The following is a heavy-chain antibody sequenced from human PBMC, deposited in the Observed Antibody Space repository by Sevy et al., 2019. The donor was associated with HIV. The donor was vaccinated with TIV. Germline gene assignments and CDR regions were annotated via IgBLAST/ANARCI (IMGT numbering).Heavy chain of an antibody. Sequence: GESLKISCAASGFTFSSYWMSWVRQAPGKGLEWVANIKQDGSEKYYVDSVKGRFTISRDNAKNSLYLQMNSLRAEDTAVYYCAREQSYAAFDIWGQGTMVTVSS. CDR2: IKQDGSEK. V-gene: IGHV3-7*01. CDR1: GFTFSSYW. CDR3: AREQSYAAFDI. D-gene: IGHD2-2*01. J-gene: IGHJ3*02.